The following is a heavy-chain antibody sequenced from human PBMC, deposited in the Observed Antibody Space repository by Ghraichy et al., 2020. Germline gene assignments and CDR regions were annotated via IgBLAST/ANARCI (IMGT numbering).Heavy chain of an antibody. D-gene: IGHD3-22*01. Sequence: GGSLRLSCAASGFTFSSYGMHWVRQAPGKGLEWVAVISYDGSNKYYADSVKGRFTISRDNSKNTLYLQMNSLRAEDTAVYYCALGGDSSGYYYVWGMDVWGQGTTVTVSS. CDR2: ISYDGSNK. V-gene: IGHV3-30*03. CDR1: GFTFSSYG. CDR3: ALGGDSSGYYYVWGMDV. J-gene: IGHJ6*02.